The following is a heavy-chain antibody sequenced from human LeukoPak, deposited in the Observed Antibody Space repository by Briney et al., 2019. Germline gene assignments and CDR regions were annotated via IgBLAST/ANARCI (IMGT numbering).Heavy chain of an antibody. J-gene: IGHJ3*02. CDR1: GGSFSGYY. V-gene: IGHV4-34*01. D-gene: IGHD2-8*02. CDR2: INHSGST. CDR3: ARTRWGSVFDAFDI. Sequence: SETLSLTCAVYGGSFSGYYWGWIRQPPGKGLEWIGEINHSGSTNYNPSLKSRVTISVDTSKNQFSLKLSSVTAADTAVYYCARTRWGSVFDAFDIWGQGTMVTVSS.